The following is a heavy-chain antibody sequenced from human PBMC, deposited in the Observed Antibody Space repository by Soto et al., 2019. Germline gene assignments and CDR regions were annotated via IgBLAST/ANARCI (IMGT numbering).Heavy chain of an antibody. CDR2: IYYSGST. V-gene: IGHV4-39*01. CDR3: ARRRGDYVYYGMDV. J-gene: IGHJ6*02. CDR1: GGSISSSSYY. Sequence: QLQLQESGPGLVKPSETLSLTCTVSGGSISSSSYYWGWIRQPPGKGLEWIGSIYYSGSTYYNPSLKSRVTISVDTSKNQFSLKLSSVTAADTAVYYCARRRGDYVYYGMDVWGQGTTVTVSS.